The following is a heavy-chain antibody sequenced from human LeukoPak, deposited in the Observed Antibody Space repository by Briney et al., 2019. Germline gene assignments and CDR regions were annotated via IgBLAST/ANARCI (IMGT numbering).Heavy chain of an antibody. CDR2: INPYNGDT. D-gene: IGHD5-24*01. V-gene: IGHV1-18*04. J-gene: IGHJ4*02. CDR1: GYSFTTYG. CDR3: ARDSLGATTKGLAY. Sequence: ASVKVSCKVSGYSFTTYGISWVRQVPGQGLEWMGWINPYNGDTKYAQKVQGRVTMTTEMSTSTAYMELRFLRSDDTAFYYCARDSLGATTKGLAYWGQGTLVTVSS.